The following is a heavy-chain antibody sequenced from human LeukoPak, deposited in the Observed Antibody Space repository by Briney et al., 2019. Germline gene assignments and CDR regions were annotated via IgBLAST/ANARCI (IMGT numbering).Heavy chain of an antibody. CDR3: ARWISRYYYGMDV. Sequence: PSETLSLTCTVSGGSISSYYWSWIRQPPGKGLEWIGYIYYSGSTNYNPSLKSRVTISVDTSKNQFSLKLSSVTAADTAVYYCARWISRYYYGMDVWGQGTTVTVSS. D-gene: IGHD2-2*03. CDR2: IYYSGST. V-gene: IGHV4-59*01. J-gene: IGHJ6*02. CDR1: GGSISSYY.